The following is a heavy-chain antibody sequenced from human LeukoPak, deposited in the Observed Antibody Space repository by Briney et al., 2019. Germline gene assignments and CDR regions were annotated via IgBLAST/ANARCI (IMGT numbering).Heavy chain of an antibody. Sequence: SETLSLTCAVYGGSFSGYYWSWIRQPPGKGLEWIGEINHSGSTNYNPSLKSRVTISVDTSKNQFSLKLSSVTAADTAVYYCARRFGSSWYYFDYWGQGTLVTVSS. CDR1: GGSFSGYY. D-gene: IGHD6-13*01. CDR3: ARRFGSSWYYFDY. CDR2: INHSGST. J-gene: IGHJ4*02. V-gene: IGHV4-34*01.